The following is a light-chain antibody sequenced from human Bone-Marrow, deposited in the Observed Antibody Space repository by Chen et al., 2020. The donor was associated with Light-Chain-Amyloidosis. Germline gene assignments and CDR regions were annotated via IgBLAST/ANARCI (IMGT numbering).Light chain of an antibody. V-gene: IGKV1-39*01. CDR3: QQRHSTPLT. J-gene: IGKJ4*01. CDR1: QRISSN. Sequence: IQMTQSPSSLSASVGDRVTITCRASQRISSNLNWYQQKPGKATKLLIYTASSLESGAPSRFSGSGSGTDFTLTISSLQPEDFETYYCQQRHSTPLTFGGGTKVEIK. CDR2: TAS.